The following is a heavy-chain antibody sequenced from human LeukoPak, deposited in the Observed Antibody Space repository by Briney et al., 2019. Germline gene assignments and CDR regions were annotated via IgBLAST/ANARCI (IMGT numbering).Heavy chain of an antibody. V-gene: IGHV4-59*08. D-gene: IGHD2-15*01. CDR2: VFHTGDT. CDR3: ARHPFATPFDH. CDR1: GDSINSFY. Sequence: SETLSLTCAVSGDSINSFYWGWIRHPPGKGLEWIGYVFHTGDTNSNPSLKSRVTVSLDTSTSQVSLRLTSVTAADTAVYYCARHPFATPFDHWGRGILVTVSS. J-gene: IGHJ4*02.